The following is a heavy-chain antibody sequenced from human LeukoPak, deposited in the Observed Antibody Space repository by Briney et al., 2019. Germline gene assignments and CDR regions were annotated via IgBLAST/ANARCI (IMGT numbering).Heavy chain of an antibody. D-gene: IGHD2-2*01. J-gene: IGHJ4*02. CDR2: ISGSGGST. CDR1: GFTFSSYE. CDR3: AKDLVMDCSSTSCPFDY. Sequence: GGSLRLSCAASGFTFSSYEMNWVRQAPGKGLEWVSAISGSGGSTYYADSVKGRFTISRDNSKNTLYLQMNSLRAEDTAVYYCAKDLVMDCSSTSCPFDYWGQGTLVTVSS. V-gene: IGHV3-23*01.